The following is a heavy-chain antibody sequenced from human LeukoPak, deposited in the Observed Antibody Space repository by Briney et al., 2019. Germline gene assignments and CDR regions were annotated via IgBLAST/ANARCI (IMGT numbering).Heavy chain of an antibody. CDR2: ISSSSSTI. CDR3: ARGGPAAGRFDY. CDR1: GFTFSSYS. V-gene: IGHV3-48*01. Sequence: GGSLRLSCAAWGFTFSSYSMNWVREAPGKGREGVSYISSSSSTIYYADSVKGRFTISRDNAKNSLYLQMNSLRAEDTAVYYCARGGPAAGRFDYWGQGTLVTVSS. J-gene: IGHJ4*02. D-gene: IGHD6-13*01.